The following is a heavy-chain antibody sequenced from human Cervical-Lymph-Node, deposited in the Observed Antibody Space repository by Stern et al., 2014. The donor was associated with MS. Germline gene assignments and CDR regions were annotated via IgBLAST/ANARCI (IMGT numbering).Heavy chain of an antibody. CDR1: GYTFTSYY. D-gene: IGHD2-15*01. CDR2: INPSGGST. Sequence: VQLVESGAEVKKPGASVKVSCQASGYTFTSYYMHWVRQAPGQGLEWMGIINPSGGSTSYAQKFQGRVTMTRDTATSTVYMELSSLRSEDTAVYYCARDGDIVVVVAATPDYYYGMDVWGQGTTVTVSS. V-gene: IGHV1-46*01. CDR3: ARDGDIVVVVAATPDYYYGMDV. J-gene: IGHJ6*02.